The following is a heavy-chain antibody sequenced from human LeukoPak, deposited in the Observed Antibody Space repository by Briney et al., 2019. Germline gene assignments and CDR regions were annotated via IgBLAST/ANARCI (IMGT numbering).Heavy chain of an antibody. J-gene: IGHJ3*01. CDR2: VNTYGTNT. CDR1: GFTLTNNW. V-gene: IGHV3-74*01. CDR3: AREFSPQDAFDL. Sequence: GGSLRLSCTASGFTLTNNWMHWVRQVPGKGLEWVSRVNTYGTNTNYADSVRGRFTISRDNAKNTLYLQMDSLRAEDSAIYYCAREFSPQDAFDLWGQGTRVTVSS.